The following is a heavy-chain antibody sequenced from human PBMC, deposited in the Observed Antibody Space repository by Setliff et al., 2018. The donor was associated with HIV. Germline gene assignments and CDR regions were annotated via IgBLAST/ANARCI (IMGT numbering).Heavy chain of an antibody. D-gene: IGHD4-17*01. CDR1: GGSLSTSSFY. Sequence: SETLSLTCTVSGGSLSTSSFYWGWIRQPPGKGLQWIGSIYFSGSTYYNPSLKSRVTISVDTSKNQFALKLRSVTAADTGIYYCARHRSYGDYYPNWFDPLGQGTLVTVSS. V-gene: IGHV4-39*01. CDR2: IYFSGST. CDR3: ARHRSYGDYYPNWFDP. J-gene: IGHJ5*02.